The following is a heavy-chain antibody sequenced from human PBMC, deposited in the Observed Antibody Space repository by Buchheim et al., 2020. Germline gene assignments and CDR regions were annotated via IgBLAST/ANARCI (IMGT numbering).Heavy chain of an antibody. D-gene: IGHD1-26*01. CDR3: ARDIEVVGATLYFDL. Sequence: QVQLQEWGPGLVKPSETLSLSCTVSGGSIRSNYWSWIRQPPGKGLEYLGQVYHSGTTNYNPSLKRQVSISLDPSKNQFSLELRSVTAADTAVYYCARDIEVVGATLYFDLWGRGTL. V-gene: IGHV4-59*01. CDR1: GGSIRSNY. J-gene: IGHJ2*01. CDR2: VYHSGTT.